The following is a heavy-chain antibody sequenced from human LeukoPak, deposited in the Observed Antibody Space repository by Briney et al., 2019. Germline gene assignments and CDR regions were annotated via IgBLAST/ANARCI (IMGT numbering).Heavy chain of an antibody. Sequence: PGGSLRLSCAASGFTFSSYAMSWVRQAPGKGLEWVSAISGSGGSTYYADSVKGRFTISRDNSKNTLYLQMNSLRAEDTAVYYCARGVPASIAARPFDYWGQGTLVTVSS. J-gene: IGHJ4*02. D-gene: IGHD6-6*01. CDR3: ARGVPASIAARPFDY. CDR1: GFTFSSYA. V-gene: IGHV3-23*01. CDR2: ISGSGGST.